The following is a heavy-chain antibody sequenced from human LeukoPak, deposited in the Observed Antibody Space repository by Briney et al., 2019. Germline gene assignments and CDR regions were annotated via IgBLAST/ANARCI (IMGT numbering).Heavy chain of an antibody. V-gene: IGHV6-1*01. CDR1: GDSVSSNSAA. D-gene: IGHD2-15*01. CDR2: TYYRSKWYN. Sequence: SQTLSLTCALSGDSVSSNSAAWNWIRQSPSRGLEWLGRTYYRSKWYNDYAVSVKSRIIINPDTSKNQFSLQLNSVTPEDTAVYYCARDGRFSPASDFDSWGQGTLVTVSS. J-gene: IGHJ4*02. CDR3: ARDGRFSPASDFDS.